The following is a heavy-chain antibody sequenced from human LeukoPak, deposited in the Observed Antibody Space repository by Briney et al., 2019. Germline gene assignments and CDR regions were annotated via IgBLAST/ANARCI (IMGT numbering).Heavy chain of an antibody. CDR2: ISWDGGST. Sequence: GGSLRLSCAASGFTFDDYTKHWVRQAPGKGLEWVSLISWDGGSTYYADSVKGRFTISRDNSKNSLYLQMNSLRTEDTALYYCAKDRWSDYYFDYWGQGTLVTVSS. V-gene: IGHV3-43*01. J-gene: IGHJ4*02. D-gene: IGHD4-23*01. CDR3: AKDRWSDYYFDY. CDR1: GFTFDDYT.